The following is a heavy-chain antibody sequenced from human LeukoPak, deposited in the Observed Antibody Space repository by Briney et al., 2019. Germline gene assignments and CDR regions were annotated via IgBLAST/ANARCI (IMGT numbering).Heavy chain of an antibody. V-gene: IGHV3-30*04. CDR2: ISYDGSNK. Sequence: GGSLRLSCAASGFTFSGSAMHWVRQAPGKGLEWVAVISYDGSNKYYADSVKGRFTISRDNSKNTLYLQMNSLRAEDTAVYYCAREPTQDSSGYATDAFDIWGQGTMVTVSS. D-gene: IGHD3-22*01. J-gene: IGHJ3*02. CDR1: GFTFSGSA. CDR3: AREPTQDSSGYATDAFDI.